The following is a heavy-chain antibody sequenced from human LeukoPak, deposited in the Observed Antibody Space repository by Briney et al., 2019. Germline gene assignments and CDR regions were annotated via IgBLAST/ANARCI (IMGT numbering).Heavy chain of an antibody. D-gene: IGHD6-13*01. CDR3: ASSLGIAAAVHFDY. CDR2: MNPNSGNT. V-gene: IGHV1-8*01. CDR1: GYTFTSYD. Sequence: ASVKVSCKASGYTFTSYDINWVRQATGQGLEWMGWMNPNSGNTGYAQKFQGRVTITRDTSASTAYIELRSLRSDDTAVYYCASSLGIAAAVHFDYWGQGTLVTVSS. J-gene: IGHJ4*02.